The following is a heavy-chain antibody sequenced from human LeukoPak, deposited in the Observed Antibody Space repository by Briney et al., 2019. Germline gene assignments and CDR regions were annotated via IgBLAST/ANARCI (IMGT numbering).Heavy chain of an antibody. J-gene: IGHJ4*02. CDR2: IYYSGST. CDR3: AKDIYSYGVRGFDY. Sequence: PSQTLSLTCTVSGGSISSGDYYWSWIRQPPGKGLEWIGYIYYSGSTYYNPSLKSRVTISVDTSKNQFSLKLSSVTAADTALYYCAKDIYSYGVRGFDYWGQGTLVTVSS. V-gene: IGHV4-30-4*08. CDR1: GGSISSGDYY. D-gene: IGHD5-18*01.